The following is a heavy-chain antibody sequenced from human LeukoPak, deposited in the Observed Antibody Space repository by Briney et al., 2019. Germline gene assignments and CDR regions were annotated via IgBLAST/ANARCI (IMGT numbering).Heavy chain of an antibody. CDR1: GFTFRSYG. CDR3: GKERQLWGATDN. D-gene: IGHD5-18*01. V-gene: IGHV3-30*18. J-gene: IGHJ4*02. CDR2: ISYDGRNQ. Sequence: LSGGSLRRSCAASGFTFRSYGMNWVRQAPGKGLEWVAVISYDGRNQYYADSVKGRFTISRDNSKNTSYLQMNSLRAEDTAVYYCGKERQLWGATDNWGQGTLVTVSP.